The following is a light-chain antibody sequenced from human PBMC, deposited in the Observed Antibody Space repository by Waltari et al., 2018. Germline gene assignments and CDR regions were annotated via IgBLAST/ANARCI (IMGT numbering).Light chain of an antibody. V-gene: IGKV1-33*01. CDR2: DAS. CDR3: QQYDNLPIT. Sequence: DIQMTQSPSSLSASVGSRVTITCQASQDIAKYLNWYQQKPGKAPEILTYDASNLKIGGPSRFSGSGSVTDFIFTISSLQPEDIATYYCQQYDNLPITFGQGTRLEIK. CDR1: QDIAKY. J-gene: IGKJ5*01.